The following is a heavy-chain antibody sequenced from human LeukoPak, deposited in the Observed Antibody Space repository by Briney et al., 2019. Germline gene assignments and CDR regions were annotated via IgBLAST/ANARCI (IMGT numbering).Heavy chain of an antibody. J-gene: IGHJ4*02. Sequence: SETLSLTCTVSGYSISSGYYWGWIRQPPGKGLEWIGSIYHSGSTYYNPSLKSRVTISVDTSKNQFSLELSSVTAADTAVYYCARSPLVSYYDSWSGYYYFDYWGQGTLVTVSS. CDR2: IYHSGST. CDR1: GYSISSGYY. V-gene: IGHV4-38-2*02. D-gene: IGHD3-3*01. CDR3: ARSPLVSYYDSWSGYYYFDY.